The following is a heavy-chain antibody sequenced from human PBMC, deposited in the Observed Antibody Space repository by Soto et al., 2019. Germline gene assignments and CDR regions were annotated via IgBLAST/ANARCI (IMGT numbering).Heavy chain of an antibody. CDR2: INPNGGAT. V-gene: IGHV1-2*02. D-gene: IGHD3-3*01. CDR3: ARRLPLYYDFWSGHYTWGFDP. CDR1: GDSFNDYY. J-gene: IGHJ5*02. Sequence: ASVKVSCKTSGDSFNDYYIHWVRQAPGQGLEWMGWINPNGGATKYAQKFQGRVTVTRDTSIRTVYMELSSLRSDDTAVYYCARRLPLYYDFWSGHYTWGFDPWGQGTLVTVSS.